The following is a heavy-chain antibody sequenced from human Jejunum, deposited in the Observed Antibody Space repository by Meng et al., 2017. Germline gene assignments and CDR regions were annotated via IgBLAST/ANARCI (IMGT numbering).Heavy chain of an antibody. CDR2: TYYRSKWYI. D-gene: IGHD1-26*01. CDR1: GGSVASNCAG. V-gene: IGHV6-1*01. Sequence: QIKLRQTGPVPWKRSQTVSLPCAVSGGSVASNCAGWNWIRQCPARGLEWLGRTYYRSKWYIDDAVSVKSRITLNPDTSKNQFSLHLNSVTPEDTAVYYCAGGGLVRSTRGYFDYWGQGTLVTVSS. CDR3: AGGGLVRSTRGYFDY. J-gene: IGHJ4*02.